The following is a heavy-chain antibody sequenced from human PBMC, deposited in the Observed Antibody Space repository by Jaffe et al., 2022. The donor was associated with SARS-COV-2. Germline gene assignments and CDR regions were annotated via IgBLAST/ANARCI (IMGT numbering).Heavy chain of an antibody. CDR1: GFTFSSYW. CDR2: IKQDGSEK. V-gene: IGHV3-7*03. J-gene: IGHJ5*02. Sequence: EVQLVESGGGLVQPGGSLRLSCAASGFTFSSYWMSWVRQAPGKGLEWVANIKQDGSEKYYVDSVKGRFTISRDNAKNSLYLQMNSLRAEDTAVYYCARARMVRAPGAFDPWGQGTLVTVSS. D-gene: IGHD3-10*01. CDR3: ARARMVRAPGAFDP.